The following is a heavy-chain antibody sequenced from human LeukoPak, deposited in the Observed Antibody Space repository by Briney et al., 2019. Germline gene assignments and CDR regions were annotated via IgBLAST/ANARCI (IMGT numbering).Heavy chain of an antibody. Sequence: GSLRLSCAASGFTFSSYSMNWVRQAPGKGLEWVSSISSSSSYIYYADSVKGRFTISRDNAKNSLYLQMNSLRAEDTAVYYCARDLGGYCSGGSCYSGAFDIWGQGTMVTVSS. CDR1: GFTFSSYS. J-gene: IGHJ3*02. D-gene: IGHD2-15*01. CDR2: ISSSSSYI. CDR3: ARDLGGYCSGGSCYSGAFDI. V-gene: IGHV3-21*01.